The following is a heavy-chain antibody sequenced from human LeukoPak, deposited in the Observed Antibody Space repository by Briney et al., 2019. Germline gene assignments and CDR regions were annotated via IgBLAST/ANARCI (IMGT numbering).Heavy chain of an antibody. Sequence: GGSLRLSCAASGFIFSRYAMTWVRQAPGKGLEWVSSISGSGGSTYYADSVKGRFTISKDTSKSTLYLQMSSLRAEDTAVYYCAKRSGDSYFLDSWGQGTLVTVSS. J-gene: IGHJ4*02. CDR2: ISGSGGST. CDR1: GFIFSRYA. V-gene: IGHV3-23*01. CDR3: AKRSGDSYFLDS. D-gene: IGHD2-15*01.